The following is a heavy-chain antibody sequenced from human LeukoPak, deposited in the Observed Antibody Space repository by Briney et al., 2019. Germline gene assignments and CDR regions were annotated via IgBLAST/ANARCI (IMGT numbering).Heavy chain of an antibody. CDR1: GGSISSSSYY. CDR2: INHSGST. Sequence: SETLSLTCTVSGGSISSSSYYWSWIRQPPGKGLEWIGEINHSGSTNYNPSLKSRVTISVDTSKNQFSLKLSSVTAADTAVYYCARGFIPYGSGSPRDYWGQGTLVTVSS. J-gene: IGHJ4*02. D-gene: IGHD3-10*01. CDR3: ARGFIPYGSGSPRDY. V-gene: IGHV4-39*07.